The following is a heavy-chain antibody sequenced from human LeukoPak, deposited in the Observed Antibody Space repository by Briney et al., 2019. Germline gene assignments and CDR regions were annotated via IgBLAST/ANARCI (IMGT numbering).Heavy chain of an antibody. J-gene: IGHJ4*02. V-gene: IGHV1-69*05. CDR2: IIPFFGSA. Sequence: ASVKVSCKASGGTFNTFAISWVRQAPGQGLEWMGGIIPFFGSANYAQRFQERFTITTDESTTTAYMELNSLTSDDTAVYYCARPDFSGFDWGFDFWGQGTLITVSS. CDR3: ARPDFSGFDWGFDF. D-gene: IGHD5-12*01. CDR1: GGTFNTFA.